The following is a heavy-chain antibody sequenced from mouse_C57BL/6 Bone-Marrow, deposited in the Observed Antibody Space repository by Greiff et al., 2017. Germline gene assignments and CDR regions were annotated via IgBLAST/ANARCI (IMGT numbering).Heavy chain of an antibody. J-gene: IGHJ1*03. CDR2: ISSGSSTI. Sequence: DVQLVESGGGLVKPGGSLKLSCAASGFTFSDYGMHWVRQAPEKGLEWVAYISSGSSTIYYADTVQGRFTISRDNANNTLFLQMTSLRSEDTAMXYCARRSCDWYFDVWGTGTTVTVSS. CDR1: GFTFSDYG. V-gene: IGHV5-17*01. CDR3: ARRSCDWYFDV.